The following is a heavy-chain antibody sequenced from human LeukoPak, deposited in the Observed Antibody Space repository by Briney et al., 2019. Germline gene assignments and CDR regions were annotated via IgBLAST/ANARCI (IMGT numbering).Heavy chain of an antibody. CDR1: GGTFSSYA. J-gene: IGHJ5*02. CDR2: IIPIFGTA. D-gene: IGHD2-2*01. CDR3: ASMDCSSTSCLRGAWFDP. V-gene: IGHV1-69*05. Sequence: ASVKVSCKASGGTFSSYAISWVRQAPGQGLEWMGGIIPIFGTANYAQKFQGRVTITTDESTSTAYMELSSLRSEDTAVYYCASMDCSSTSCLRGAWFDPWGQGTLVTVSS.